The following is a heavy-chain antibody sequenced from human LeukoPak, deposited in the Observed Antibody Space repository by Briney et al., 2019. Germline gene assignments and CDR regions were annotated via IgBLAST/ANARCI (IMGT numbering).Heavy chain of an antibody. V-gene: IGHV4-39*01. CDR2: IYYSGST. D-gene: IGHD3-10*01. CDR1: GGSISSGSYY. J-gene: IGHJ6*02. CDR3: ARQGLWFGESDYYGMDV. Sequence: PSETLSLTCTVSGGSISSGSYYWGWIRQPPGKGLEWIGSIYYSGSTYYNPSLKSRVTISVDTSKNQFSLKLSSVTAADTAVYYCARQGLWFGESDYYGMDVWGQGTTVTVSS.